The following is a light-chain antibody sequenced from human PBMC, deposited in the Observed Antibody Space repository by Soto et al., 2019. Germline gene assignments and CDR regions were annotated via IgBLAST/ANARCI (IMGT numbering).Light chain of an antibody. V-gene: IGLV2-11*01. J-gene: IGLJ3*02. Sequence: QSALTQPRSVSGSPGQSVTISCTGTSSDIGGYNYVSWYQQHPGEAPKLMIYDVRKRPSGVPDRFSASKSGNTASLTISGLQAEDEADYYCCSYSATYPVLFGGGTKLTVL. CDR1: SSDIGGYNY. CDR2: DVR. CDR3: CSYSATYPVL.